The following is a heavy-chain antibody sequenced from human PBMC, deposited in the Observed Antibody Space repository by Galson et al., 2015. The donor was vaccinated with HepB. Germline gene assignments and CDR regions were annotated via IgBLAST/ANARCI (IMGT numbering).Heavy chain of an antibody. D-gene: IGHD3-3*01. Sequence: SLRLSCAASGFTFSSYAMHWVRQAPGKGPEWVAVISYDGSNKYYADSVKGRFTISRDNSKNTLYLQMNSLRAEDTAVYYCAREGWGGPFFDYWGQGTLVTVSS. J-gene: IGHJ4*02. CDR3: AREGWGGPFFDY. CDR2: ISYDGSNK. V-gene: IGHV3-30*04. CDR1: GFTFSSYA.